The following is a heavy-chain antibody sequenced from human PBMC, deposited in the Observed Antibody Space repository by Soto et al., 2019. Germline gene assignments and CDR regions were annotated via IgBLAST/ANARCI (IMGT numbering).Heavy chain of an antibody. CDR3: ARVYYDGGAFDI. J-gene: IGHJ3*02. D-gene: IGHD3-22*01. V-gene: IGHV4-59*01. Sequence: QVQLQESGPGLVKPSETLSLTCTVSGGSISSYYWSWIRQPPGKGLEWIGYIYYSGSTNYNPSLRRRVTISVDTSKNQFSMKLSSVTAADTAVYYCARVYYDGGAFDIWGQGTMVTVSS. CDR1: GGSISSYY. CDR2: IYYSGST.